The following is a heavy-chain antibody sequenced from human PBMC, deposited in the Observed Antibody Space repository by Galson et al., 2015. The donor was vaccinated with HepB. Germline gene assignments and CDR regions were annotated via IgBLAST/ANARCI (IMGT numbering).Heavy chain of an antibody. Sequence: SLRLSCAASGFTFSSYEMNWVRQAPGKGLEWVSYISSSGSTIYYADSVKGRFTISRDNAKNSLYLQMNSLRAEDTAVYYCAKDGYYDTSTYYYFDYWGQGTLVTVSS. V-gene: IGHV3-48*03. CDR2: ISSSGSTI. CDR1: GFTFSSYE. J-gene: IGHJ4*02. D-gene: IGHD3-22*01. CDR3: AKDGYYDTSTYYYFDY.